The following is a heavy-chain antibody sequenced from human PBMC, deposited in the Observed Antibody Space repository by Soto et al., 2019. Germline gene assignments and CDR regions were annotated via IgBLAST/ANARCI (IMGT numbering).Heavy chain of an antibody. Sequence: GESLKISCAASGFTFSSYAMSWVRQAPGKGLEWVSAISGSGGSTYYADSVKGRFTISRDNSKNTLYLQMNSLRAEDTAVYYCAKVPYSYGYDYWGQGTLVTVSS. V-gene: IGHV3-23*01. D-gene: IGHD5-18*01. J-gene: IGHJ4*02. CDR3: AKVPYSYGYDY. CDR2: ISGSGGST. CDR1: GFTFSSYA.